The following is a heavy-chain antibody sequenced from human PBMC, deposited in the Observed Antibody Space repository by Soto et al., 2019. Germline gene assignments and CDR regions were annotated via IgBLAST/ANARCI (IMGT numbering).Heavy chain of an antibody. CDR2: ISSTGSKT. Sequence: GGSLRLSCVVSGFSMSNHALTWVRQAPGKGLEWVSSISSTGSKTYYADSIKGRFTISRDNSKNTVFLQMNSLRPDDMAFYFCAREPKPFLTGYYDLWGQGTLVTVSS. V-gene: IGHV3-23*01. CDR1: GFSMSNHA. J-gene: IGHJ4*02. D-gene: IGHD3-9*01. CDR3: AREPKPFLTGYYDL.